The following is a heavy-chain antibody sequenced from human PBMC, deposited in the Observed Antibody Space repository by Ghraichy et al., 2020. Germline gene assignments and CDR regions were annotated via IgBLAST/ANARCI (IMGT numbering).Heavy chain of an antibody. D-gene: IGHD2-15*01. V-gene: IGHV3-21*01. CDR1: GLTFSSYS. J-gene: IGHJ3*02. CDR3: ARDWGYCSGGRCYSDAFDI. CDR2: IDSSSSYI. Sequence: LSLTCAASGLTFSSYSMSWVRQAPGKGLVWVSSIDSSSSYIYYADSLKGRFTISRDNAKNSLYLQMNSLRAEDTGIYYCARDWGYCSGGRCYSDAFDIWGQGTMVTVSS.